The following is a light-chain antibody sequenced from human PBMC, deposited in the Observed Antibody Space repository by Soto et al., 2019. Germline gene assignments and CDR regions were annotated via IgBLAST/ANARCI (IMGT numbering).Light chain of an antibody. Sequence: DIQMTQSPSSLSASVGDRVTITCQASQDISDYLNWYHQKPGKAPKLLIYDASYLETGVPSRFSGSGSGTDFTFTISSLQPEDIGTYYCQQYQSLPFTLGPGTTVDIK. CDR3: QQYQSLPFT. CDR1: QDISDY. J-gene: IGKJ3*01. V-gene: IGKV1-33*01. CDR2: DAS.